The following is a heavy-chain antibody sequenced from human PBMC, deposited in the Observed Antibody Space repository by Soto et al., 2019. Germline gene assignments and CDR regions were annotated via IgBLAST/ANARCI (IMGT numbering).Heavy chain of an antibody. J-gene: IGHJ6*03. Sequence: GGSLRLSCAASGFTFSSYGMHWVRQAPGKGLEWVAVIWYDGSNKYYADSVKGRFTISRDNSKNTLYLQMNSLRAEDTAVYYCARDDDSIAHYMDVWGKGTTVTVSS. V-gene: IGHV3-33*01. CDR1: GFTFSSYG. CDR2: IWYDGSNK. D-gene: IGHD3-3*01. CDR3: ARDDDSIAHYMDV.